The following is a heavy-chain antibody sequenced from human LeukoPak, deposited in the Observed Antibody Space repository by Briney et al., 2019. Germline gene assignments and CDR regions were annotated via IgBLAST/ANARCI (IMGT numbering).Heavy chain of an antibody. CDR1: GFTFSSYS. D-gene: IGHD3-10*02. Sequence: LPGGSLRLSWAASGFTFSSYSMNWVRQAPGKGLEWVSYISSSGSTIYYADSVKGRFTISRDNAKNSLYLQMNSLRAEETAVYYCAELGITMIGGVWGKGTTVTTSS. V-gene: IGHV3-48*04. CDR3: AELGITMIGGV. CDR2: ISSSGSTI. J-gene: IGHJ6*04.